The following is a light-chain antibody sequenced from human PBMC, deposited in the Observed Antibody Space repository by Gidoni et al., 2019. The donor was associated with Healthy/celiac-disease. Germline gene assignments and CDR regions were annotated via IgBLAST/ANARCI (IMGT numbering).Light chain of an antibody. V-gene: IGLV1-40*01. J-gene: IGLJ2*01. CDR3: QSYDSSLSGLVV. CDR1: SSNIGAGYD. Sequence: QSVLTQPPSVSGAPGQRVTISCTGSSSNIGAGYDVHWYQPLPGTAPKLLIYGNSNRPSGVPDRFSGSKSGTSASLAITGLQAEDEADYYCQSYDSSLSGLVVFGGGTNLTVL. CDR2: GNS.